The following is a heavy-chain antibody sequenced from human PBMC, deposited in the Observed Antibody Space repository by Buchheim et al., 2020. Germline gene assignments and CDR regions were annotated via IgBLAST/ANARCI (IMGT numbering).Heavy chain of an antibody. CDR3: AKEIYYSDSSASLDY. J-gene: IGHJ4*02. CDR2: ISNDGRNT. Sequence: QVQLVESGGGVVQPGRSLRVSCAASRFIFSSYGMHWVRQAPGKGLEWLAFISNDGRNTYYEDSVQGRITISRDNSKNTVYLQMNSLRPEDTAVYYCAKEIYYSDSSASLDYWGQGTL. CDR1: RFIFSSYG. D-gene: IGHD3-22*01. V-gene: IGHV3-30*18.